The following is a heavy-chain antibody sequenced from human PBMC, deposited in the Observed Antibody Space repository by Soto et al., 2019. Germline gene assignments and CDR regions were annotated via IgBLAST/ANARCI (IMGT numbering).Heavy chain of an antibody. V-gene: IGHV4-30-4*01. J-gene: IGHJ4*02. D-gene: IGHD5-12*01. CDR2: IYYSGST. CDR3: ARGGGYDYYFDY. Sequence: PSETLSLTCTVSGGSISSGDYYWSWIRQPPGKGLEWIGYIYYSGSTYYNPSLKSRVTISVDTSKNQFSLKLSSVTAEDTAVYYCARGGGYDYYFDYWGKGTLVTVSS. CDR1: GGSISSGDYY.